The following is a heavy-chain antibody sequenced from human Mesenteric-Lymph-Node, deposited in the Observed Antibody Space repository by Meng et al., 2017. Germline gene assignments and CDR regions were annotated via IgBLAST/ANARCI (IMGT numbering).Heavy chain of an antibody. V-gene: IGHV6-1*01. J-gene: IGHJ4*02. D-gene: IGHD6-13*01. Sequence: SQTLSLTCAISGDSVSSNSVAWNWIRQSPSRGLEWLGRAFYRSDWTLDYALSVRSRITINPDTSKNHFSLQLSSVTAADTAVYYCARVPIAAAGTGPGGLDYWGQGTLVTVSS. CDR2: AFYRSDWTL. CDR3: ARVPIAAAGTGPGGLDY. CDR1: GDSVSSNSVA.